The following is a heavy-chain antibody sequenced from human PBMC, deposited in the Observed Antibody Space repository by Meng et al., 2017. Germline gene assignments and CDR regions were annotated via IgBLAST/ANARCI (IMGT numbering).Heavy chain of an antibody. CDR1: GGSVSSGSYY. D-gene: IGHD6-19*01. J-gene: IGHJ4*02. CDR2: IYYSGST. V-gene: IGHV4-61*01. Sequence: PGPVAPAGTLSLTCTVYGGSVSSGSYYWSWIRPPPGKGLEWIGYIYYSGSTNYNPSLKSRVTISVDTSKNQFSLKLSSVTAADTAVYYCARAIAVAGITIDYWGQGTLVTVSS. CDR3: ARAIAVAGITIDY.